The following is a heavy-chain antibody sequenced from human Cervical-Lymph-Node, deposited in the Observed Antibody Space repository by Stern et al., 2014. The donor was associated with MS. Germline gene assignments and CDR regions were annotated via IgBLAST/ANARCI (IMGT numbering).Heavy chain of an antibody. CDR3: ASSSYDSSGYPSDY. D-gene: IGHD3-22*01. CDR1: AYTFTSYY. V-gene: IGHV1-46*01. Sequence: QVQLVESGAEVKKPGASVKVSCKASAYTFTSYYMQWVRQAPGQGLEWMGKINPSGTSTSYAQKFQGRVTMTRDTSTSTVYMEMSSLRSEDTAMYYCASSSYDSSGYPSDYWGQGTLVTVSS. CDR2: INPSGTST. J-gene: IGHJ4*02.